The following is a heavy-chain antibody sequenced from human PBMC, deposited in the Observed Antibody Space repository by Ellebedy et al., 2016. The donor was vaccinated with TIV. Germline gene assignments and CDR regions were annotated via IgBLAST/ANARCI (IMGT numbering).Heavy chain of an antibody. CDR2: ISSSGSTI. D-gene: IGHD6-13*01. J-gene: IGHJ6*02. CDR1: GFTFSDYY. V-gene: IGHV3-11*04. CDR3: SYSSSWYIVSYYYYGMDV. Sequence: GESLKISCAASGFTFSDYYMSWIRQAPGKGLEWVSYISSSGSTIYYADSVKGRFTISRDNAKNSLYLQMNSLRAEDTAVYYCSYSSSWYIVSYYYYGMDVWGQGTTVTVSS.